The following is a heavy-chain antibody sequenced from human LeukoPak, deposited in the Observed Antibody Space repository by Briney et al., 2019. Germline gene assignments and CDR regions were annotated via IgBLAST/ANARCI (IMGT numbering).Heavy chain of an antibody. D-gene: IGHD2-15*01. CDR2: IKSKTDGGTT. CDR3: TTDTGIVVVVAANGRY. V-gene: IGHV3-15*01. CDR1: GFTFSNAW. Sequence: GGSLRLSCAASGFTFSNAWMSWVRQAPGKGLEWVGRIKSKTDGGTTDYAAPVKGRFTISRDDSKNRLYLQMNSLKREDTAVDYCTTDTGIVVVVAANGRYWGQGTLVTVSS. J-gene: IGHJ4*02.